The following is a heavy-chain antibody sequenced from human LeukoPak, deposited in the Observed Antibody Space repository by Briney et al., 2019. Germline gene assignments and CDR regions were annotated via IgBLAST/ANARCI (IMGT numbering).Heavy chain of an antibody. D-gene: IGHD3-16*02. CDR1: GFIFSNSG. CDR2: ISYDGINT. V-gene: IGHV3-30*03. CDR3: AIDYVWGSYRFPPAY. Sequence: GGSLRLSCATSGFIFSNSGMHWVRQAPDKGLEWVALISYDGINTYYADSVKGRFTISRDNAKNSLSLQVNSLRAEDTAVYYCAIDYVWGSYRFPPAYWGQGTLVTVSS. J-gene: IGHJ4*02.